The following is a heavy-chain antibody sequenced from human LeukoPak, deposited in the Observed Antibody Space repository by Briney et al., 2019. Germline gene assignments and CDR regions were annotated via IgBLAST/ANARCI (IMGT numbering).Heavy chain of an antibody. V-gene: IGHV1-2*02. CDR2: INPNSGGT. J-gene: IGHJ4*02. D-gene: IGHD6-13*01. Sequence: VSVKVSCKASGYTFTSYYMHWVRQAPGQGLEWMGWINPNSGGTNYAQKFQGRVTMTRDTSISTAYMELSRLRSDDTTVYYCARESSSREFDYWGQGTLVTVSS. CDR1: GYTFTSYY. CDR3: ARESSSREFDY.